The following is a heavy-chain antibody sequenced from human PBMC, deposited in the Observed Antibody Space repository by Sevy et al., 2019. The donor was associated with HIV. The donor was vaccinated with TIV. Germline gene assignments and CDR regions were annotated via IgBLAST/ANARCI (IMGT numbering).Heavy chain of an antibody. CDR3: AKRAVVGTAPHYYYGMDV. Sequence: GGSLRLSCAASGFTFSSYGMHWVRQAPGKGLEWVAVISYDGSNKYYADSVKGRFTISRDNSKNTLYLQMNSLRAEDTAGYYCAKRAVVGTAPHYYYGMDVWGQGTTVTVSS. D-gene: IGHD6-19*01. CDR1: GFTFSSYG. CDR2: ISYDGSNK. V-gene: IGHV3-30*18. J-gene: IGHJ6*02.